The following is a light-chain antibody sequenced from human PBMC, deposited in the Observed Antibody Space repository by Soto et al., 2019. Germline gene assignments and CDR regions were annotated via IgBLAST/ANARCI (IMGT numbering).Light chain of an antibody. J-gene: IGKJ4*01. Sequence: EIVLTQSPATLSLSPGERATLSCRASQSVSSHLAWYQQKPGQAPRLLIYDASNRATGIPARFSGSGSGTDFTLTISSLEPEDFAIYYCQQRSEWPLTFGGGTEVEIK. V-gene: IGKV3-11*01. CDR1: QSVSSH. CDR2: DAS. CDR3: QQRSEWPLT.